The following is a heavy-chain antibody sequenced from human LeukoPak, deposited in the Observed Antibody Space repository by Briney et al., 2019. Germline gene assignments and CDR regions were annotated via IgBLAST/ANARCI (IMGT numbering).Heavy chain of an antibody. J-gene: IGHJ6*03. V-gene: IGHV3-23*01. Sequence: GGSLRLSCAASGFTLSSYAMSWVRQAPGKGLEWVSAISGSGGSTYYADSVKGRFTISRDNSKNTLYLQMNSLRAEDTAVYYCAKVPPYYYDNYYMDVRGKGTTVTVSS. CDR2: ISGSGGST. CDR3: AKVPPYYYDNYYMDV. CDR1: GFTLSSYA. D-gene: IGHD3-22*01.